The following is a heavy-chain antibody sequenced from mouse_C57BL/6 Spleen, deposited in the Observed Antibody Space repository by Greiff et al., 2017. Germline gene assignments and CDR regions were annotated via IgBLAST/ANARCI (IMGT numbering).Heavy chain of an antibody. CDR1: GYTFTSYG. Sequence: QVHVKQSGAELARPGASVKLSCKASGYTFTSYGISWVKQRTGQGLEWIGEIYPRSGNTYYNEKFKGKATLTADKSSSTAYMELRSLTSEDSAVYFCALYPPWYFDVWGTGTTVTVSS. J-gene: IGHJ1*03. CDR2: IYPRSGNT. D-gene: IGHD2-1*01. CDR3: ALYPPWYFDV. V-gene: IGHV1-81*01.